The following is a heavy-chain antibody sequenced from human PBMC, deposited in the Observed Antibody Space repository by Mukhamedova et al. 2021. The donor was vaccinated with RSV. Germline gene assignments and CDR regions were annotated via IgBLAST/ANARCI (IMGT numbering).Heavy chain of an antibody. CDR2: MNPNSGNT. Sequence: NWVRQATGQGLEWMGWMNPNSGNTGYAQKFQGRVTMTRNTSISTAYMELSSLRSEDTAVYYCATYVVRGVYDAFDICGKGTMVTV. CDR3: ATYVVRGVYDAFDI. J-gene: IGHJ3*02. D-gene: IGHD3-10*01. V-gene: IGHV1-8*01.